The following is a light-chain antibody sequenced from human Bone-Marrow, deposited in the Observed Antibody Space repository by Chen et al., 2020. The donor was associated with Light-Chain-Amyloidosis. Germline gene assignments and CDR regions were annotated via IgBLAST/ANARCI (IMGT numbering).Light chain of an antibody. CDR1: ENINVW. J-gene: IGKJ4*01. V-gene: IGKV1-5*03. Sequence: DVQLTQSPSTLSASIGDRVTITCRASENINVWLAWYQHKPGKAPKLLIYKGSTLESGVPARFSGSGSGTEFTITISRLQSEDIATYYCQQYSRFLTFGGGTKVEV. CDR2: KGS. CDR3: QQYSRFLT.